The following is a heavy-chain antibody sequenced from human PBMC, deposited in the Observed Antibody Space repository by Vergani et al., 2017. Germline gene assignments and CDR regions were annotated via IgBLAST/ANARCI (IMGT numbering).Heavy chain of an antibody. D-gene: IGHD2-2*01. CDR1: GFTVSSNY. Sequence: DVDLVESGGGFVQPGGSRRLSCAASGFTVSSNYMSWVRQAPGKGLEWVSVIYSGGSTYYADSVKGRFTISRDKSKNTLYLQMNSLRAVDTAVYYCARGRPAAMGAPYGMDVWGQGTTVTVSS. V-gene: IGHV3-66*02. CDR3: ARGRPAAMGAPYGMDV. CDR2: IYSGGST. J-gene: IGHJ6*02.